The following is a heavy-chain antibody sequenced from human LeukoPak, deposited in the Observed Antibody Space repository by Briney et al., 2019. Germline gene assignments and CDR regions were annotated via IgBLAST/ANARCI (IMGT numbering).Heavy chain of an antibody. D-gene: IGHD6-19*01. Sequence: GGSLRLSCAASGFTFSSYAMSWVRQAPGKGLEWVSVIYSGGSTYYTDCVKCRFTISRDKSKNTLYLQMISLRAEDTAVYYCARDHGSGYFDPWGQGTLVTVSS. J-gene: IGHJ5*02. V-gene: IGHV3-53*01. CDR2: IYSGGST. CDR3: ARDHGSGYFDP. CDR1: GFTFSSYA.